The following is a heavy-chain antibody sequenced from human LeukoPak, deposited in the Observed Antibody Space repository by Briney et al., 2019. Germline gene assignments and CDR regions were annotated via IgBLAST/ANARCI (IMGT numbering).Heavy chain of an antibody. Sequence: GGSLRLSCAASGFTFSCYAMSWVRQAPGKGLEWVSAISGSGGSTYYADSVKGRFTISRDNSKNTLYLQMNSLRAEDTAVYYCAKPVAGSSSWYLGTYFDYWGQGTLVTVSS. CDR2: ISGSGGST. CDR3: AKPVAGSSSWYLGTYFDY. V-gene: IGHV3-23*01. J-gene: IGHJ4*02. D-gene: IGHD6-13*01. CDR1: GFTFSCYA.